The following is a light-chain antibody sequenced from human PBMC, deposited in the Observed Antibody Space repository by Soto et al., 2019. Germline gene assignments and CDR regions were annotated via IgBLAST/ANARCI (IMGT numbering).Light chain of an antibody. CDR1: RSLSSSY. CDR2: AAS. J-gene: IGKJ5*01. V-gene: IGKV3D-20*02. Sequence: EIVLTQSPGTLSLSPGERATLSCRASRSLSSSYVVWYQQKPGQAPRLLIYAASRRATGIPDRFSGSGSATEYTLTISRLEPEDFAVYYCQQRSNWPITFGQGTRLEIK. CDR3: QQRSNWPIT.